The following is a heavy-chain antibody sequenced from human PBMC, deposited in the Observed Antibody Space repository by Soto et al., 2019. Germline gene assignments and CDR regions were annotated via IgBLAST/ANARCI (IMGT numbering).Heavy chain of an antibody. Sequence: QMQLVQSGAEVKERGSSLKISCKTSGGTFNTYALTWVRQAPGQGLEWIGGIITIFGIKNVAQRFQGRVTIHADESLTTAYMEMNSLRSDDTAVSYCAKEAGDHWGQGTLVTVSS. D-gene: IGHD3-10*01. J-gene: IGHJ4*02. CDR1: GGTFNTYA. CDR3: AKEAGDH. CDR2: IITIFGIK. V-gene: IGHV1-69*01.